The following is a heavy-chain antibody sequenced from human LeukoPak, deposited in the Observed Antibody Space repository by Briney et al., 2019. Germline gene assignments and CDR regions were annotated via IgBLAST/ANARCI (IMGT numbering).Heavy chain of an antibody. Sequence: SETLSLTCTVSGGSISSSSYYWGWIRQPPGKGLEWIGSIDYSGSTYYNPSLKSRVTISVDTSKNQFSLKLSSVTAADTAVYYCARHVGSPRSIVGGLFDPWGQGTLVTVSS. J-gene: IGHJ5*02. CDR3: ARHVGSPRSIVGGLFDP. CDR1: GGSISSSSYY. D-gene: IGHD1-26*01. V-gene: IGHV4-39*01. CDR2: IDYSGST.